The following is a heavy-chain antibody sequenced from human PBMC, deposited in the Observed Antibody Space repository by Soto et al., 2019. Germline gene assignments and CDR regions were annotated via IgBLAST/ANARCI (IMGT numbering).Heavy chain of an antibody. D-gene: IGHD3-16*01. CDR2: ISGSGTRT. CDR3: ARQILGEGLSLRYMDF. V-gene: IGHV3-23*01. J-gene: IGHJ6*03. CDR1: GFTFSTYA. Sequence: GGSLRLSCAASGFTFSTYAMSWVRQAPGKGLEWVSAISGSGTRTYNTDSVKGRFTISRDNSKNTLYLQMNSLRAEDTAVYYCARQILGEGLSLRYMDFWGKGT.